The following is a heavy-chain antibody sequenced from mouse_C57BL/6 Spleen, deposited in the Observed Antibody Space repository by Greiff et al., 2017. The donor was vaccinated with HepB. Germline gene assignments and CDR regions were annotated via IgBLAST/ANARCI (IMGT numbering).Heavy chain of an antibody. CDR2: INPSSGYT. CDR1: GYTFTSYT. J-gene: IGHJ2*01. V-gene: IGHV1-4*01. Sequence: VKLLESGAELARPGASVKMSCKASGYTFTSYTMHWVKQRPGQGLECIGYINPSSGYTKYNQKFKDKATLTADKSSSTAYMQLSSLTSEDSAVYYCAFYDYDYFDYWGQGTTLTVSS. D-gene: IGHD2-4*01. CDR3: AFYDYDYFDY.